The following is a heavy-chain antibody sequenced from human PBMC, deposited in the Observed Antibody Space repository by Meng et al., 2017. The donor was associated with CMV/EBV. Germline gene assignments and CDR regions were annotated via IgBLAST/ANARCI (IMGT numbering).Heavy chain of an antibody. V-gene: IGHV3-20*04. Sequence: GESLKISCAASGFTFDDYGMSWVRQAPGKGLEWVSGINWNGGSTGYAESVKGRFTISRDNAKNSLYLQMNSLRAEDTALYYCARGVGNIVVVPAATYGMDVWGQGTTVTVSS. CDR1: GFTFDDYG. J-gene: IGHJ6*02. CDR2: INWNGGST. CDR3: ARGVGNIVVVPAATYGMDV. D-gene: IGHD2-2*01.